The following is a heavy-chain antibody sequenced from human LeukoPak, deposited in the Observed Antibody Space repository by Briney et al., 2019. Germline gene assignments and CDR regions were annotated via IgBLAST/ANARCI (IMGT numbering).Heavy chain of an antibody. V-gene: IGHV6-1*01. CDR3: ARRLTQYDCFDP. CDR2: TYYRSTWYN. CDR1: GGSVSSNSVT. Sequence: SQTRSLTCAISGGSVSSNSVTWNWIRQSPSRGLEWLGRTYYRSTWYNDYAVSVRGRITVNPDTSKNQFSLHLNSVTPEDTAVYYCARRLTQYDCFDPWGQGILVTVSS. D-gene: IGHD2-2*01. J-gene: IGHJ5*02.